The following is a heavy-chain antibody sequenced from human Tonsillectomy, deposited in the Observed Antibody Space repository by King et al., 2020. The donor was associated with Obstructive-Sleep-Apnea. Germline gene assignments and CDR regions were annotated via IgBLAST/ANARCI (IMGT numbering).Heavy chain of an antibody. J-gene: IGHJ4*02. CDR2: ISYDGSNK. CDR3: AREITVTTVDDY. CDR1: GFTFSSYA. Sequence: VQLVESGGGVVQPGRSLRLSCAASGFTFSSYALHWVRQAPGKGLEGGAVISYDGSNKYYSDSVKGRFTISRDNSKNTLYLQMNSLRAEDTAVYYCAREITVTTVDDYWGQGTLVTVSS. V-gene: IGHV3-30*04. D-gene: IGHD4-17*01.